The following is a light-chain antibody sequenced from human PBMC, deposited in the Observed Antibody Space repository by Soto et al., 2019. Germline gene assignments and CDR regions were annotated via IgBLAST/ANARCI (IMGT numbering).Light chain of an antibody. Sequence: QSVLTQPRSVSGSPGQSVTISCTGTSSDVGGYNYVSWYQHHPGEAPKLMIYEVTNRPSGLSNRFSGSKSGSTASLTISGLQAEDEADYYCSSYTSSNTLVFGTGTKVTVL. J-gene: IGLJ1*01. V-gene: IGLV2-14*01. CDR3: SSYTSSNTLV. CDR1: SSDVGGYNY. CDR2: EVT.